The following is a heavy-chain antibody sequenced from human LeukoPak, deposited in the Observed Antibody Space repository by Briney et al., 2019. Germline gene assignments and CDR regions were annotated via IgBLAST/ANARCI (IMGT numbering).Heavy chain of an antibody. CDR3: ARDLLGYCSSTSCHYWFDP. CDR2: MSHSGNT. D-gene: IGHD2-2*01. CDR1: GGSVSSGAYC. V-gene: IGHV4-61*08. J-gene: IGHJ5*02. Sequence: SETLSLTCAVSGGSVSSGAYCWTWIRQPPGKGLEWIESMSHSGNTHYNPSLKSRVTISVDTSKNQFSLKLSSVTAADTAVYYCARDLLGYCSSTSCHYWFDPWGQGTLVTVSS.